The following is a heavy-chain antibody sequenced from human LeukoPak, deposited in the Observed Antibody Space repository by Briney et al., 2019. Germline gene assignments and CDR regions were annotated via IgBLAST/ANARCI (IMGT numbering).Heavy chain of an antibody. CDR3: ARVGRGNTYGYGDY. D-gene: IGHD5-18*01. CDR2: LYSCGNT. CDR1: GFTVSSNY. Sequence: GGSLRLSCAASGFTVSSNYMSWVRQAPGKGLEWVSVLYSCGNTYYADSVKGRFTISRYSSKNTLYLQMNSLRAEDTAVYYCARVGRGNTYGYGDYWGQGTLVTVSS. J-gene: IGHJ4*02. V-gene: IGHV3-66*01.